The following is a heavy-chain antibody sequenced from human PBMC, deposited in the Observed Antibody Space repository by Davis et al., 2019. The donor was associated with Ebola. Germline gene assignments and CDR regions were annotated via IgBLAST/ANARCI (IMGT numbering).Heavy chain of an antibody. D-gene: IGHD2-21*02. J-gene: IGHJ4*02. CDR1: GYTFTDYY. CDR2: INPNNGDT. V-gene: IGHV1-2*06. Sequence: ASVKVSCKASGYTFTDYYMHWVRQAPGQGLEWMGRINPNNGDTNYAQKFQDRVAMTRDTSINTAYMELSSLRSDDTAVYYCASRPVTDFDYWGQGTLVTVSS. CDR3: ASRPVTDFDY.